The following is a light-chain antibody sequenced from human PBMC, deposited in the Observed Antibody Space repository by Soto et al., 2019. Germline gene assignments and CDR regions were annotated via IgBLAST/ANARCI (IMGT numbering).Light chain of an antibody. V-gene: IGKV4-1*01. J-gene: IGKJ2*01. Sequence: DIVMTQSPDSLAVSLGERATINCKSSQSIFYSSNNKNYLAWYQQKPGQPPKLLIYWASIRESGVPDRFSGSGSGTDFTLTISSLQDEDVAVYYCQQYFSTPPYTFGQGTKVEIK. CDR1: QSIFYSSNNKNY. CDR2: WAS. CDR3: QQYFSTPPYT.